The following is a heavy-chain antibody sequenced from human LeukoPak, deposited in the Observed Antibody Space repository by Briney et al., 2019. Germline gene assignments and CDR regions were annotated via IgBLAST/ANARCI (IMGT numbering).Heavy chain of an antibody. J-gene: IGHJ4*02. CDR3: ARWGRLNRVFL. CDR1: GDSIRSGNFY. CDR2: IYTGGNT. Sequence: SETLSLTCTVSGDSIRSGNFYWTWIWQPAGKGLEWIGRIYTGGNTNYNPSLQSRVAISMDTSKNQFSLNLISVTAADTAVYYCARWGRLNRVFLRGQGTLVAVSS. D-gene: IGHD1-26*01. V-gene: IGHV4-61*02.